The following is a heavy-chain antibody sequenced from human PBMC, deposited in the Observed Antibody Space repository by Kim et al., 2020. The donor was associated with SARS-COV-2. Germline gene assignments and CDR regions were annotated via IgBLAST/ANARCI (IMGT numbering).Heavy chain of an antibody. V-gene: IGHV4-39*01. Sequence: KSRVPMSVDTSKNQFSLKLSSVTAADTAVYYCARLSSSLIDYYYYGMDVWGQGTTVTVSS. CDR3: ARLSSSLIDYYYYGMDV. D-gene: IGHD6-6*01. J-gene: IGHJ6*02.